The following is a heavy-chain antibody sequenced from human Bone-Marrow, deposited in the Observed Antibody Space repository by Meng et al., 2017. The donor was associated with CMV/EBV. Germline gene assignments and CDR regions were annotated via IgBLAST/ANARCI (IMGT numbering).Heavy chain of an antibody. J-gene: IGHJ4*02. V-gene: IGHV3-21*01. CDR1: GFTFSSYS. CDR3: ARVTTLWFGELLVSPFYY. D-gene: IGHD3-10*01. CDR2: ISSSSSYI. Sequence: GGSLRLSCAASGFTFSSYSMNWVRQAPGKGLEWVSSISSSSSYIYYADSVKGRFTIARDNAKNSLYLQMNSLRAENTAVYYCARVTTLWFGELLVSPFYYWGQGTLVTVSS.